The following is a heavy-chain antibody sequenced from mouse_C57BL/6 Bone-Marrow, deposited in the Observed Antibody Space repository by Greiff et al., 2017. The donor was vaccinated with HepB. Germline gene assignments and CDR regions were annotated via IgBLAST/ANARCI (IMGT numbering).Heavy chain of an antibody. J-gene: IGHJ3*01. CDR2: INPYNGGT. CDR1: GYTFTDYY. CDR3: AREDSSWFAY. Sequence: EVKLVESGPVLVKPGASVKMSCKASGYTFTDYYMNWVKQSHGKSLEWIGVINPYNGGTSYNQKFKGKATLTVDKSSSTAYMELNSLTSEDSAVYYCAREDSSWFAYWGQGTLVTVSA. V-gene: IGHV1-19*01.